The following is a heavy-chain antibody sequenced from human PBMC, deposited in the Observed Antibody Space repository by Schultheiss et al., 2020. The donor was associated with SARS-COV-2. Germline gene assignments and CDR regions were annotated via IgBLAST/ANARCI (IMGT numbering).Heavy chain of an antibody. V-gene: IGHV3-48*03. Sequence: GGSLRLSCAASGFIVSSDYLKWVRQAPGKGLEWVSYISSSGSTIYYADSVKGRFTISRDNAKNSLYLQMNSLRAVDTAVYYCAREGSGYYYYYAMDVWGQGTTVTVSS. CDR1: GFIVSSDY. CDR3: AREGSGYYYYYAMDV. D-gene: IGHD3-3*01. CDR2: ISSSGSTI. J-gene: IGHJ6*02.